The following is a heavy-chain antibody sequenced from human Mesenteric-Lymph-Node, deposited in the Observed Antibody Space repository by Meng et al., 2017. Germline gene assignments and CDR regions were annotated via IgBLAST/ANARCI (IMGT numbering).Heavy chain of an antibody. J-gene: IGHJ6*02. CDR1: GFIFSSYS. Sequence: GESLKISCAASGFIFSSYSLHRVRQAPGKGLEWVAVTSYDGSDKYNADSVKGRFTISRDNSKNTLYLQMNSLRAEDTAVYYCARDKALWFGELSRFYYYDGLDVWGQGTTVTVSS. V-gene: IGHV3-30*04. CDR3: ARDKALWFGELSRFYYYDGLDV. CDR2: TSYDGSDK. D-gene: IGHD3-10*01.